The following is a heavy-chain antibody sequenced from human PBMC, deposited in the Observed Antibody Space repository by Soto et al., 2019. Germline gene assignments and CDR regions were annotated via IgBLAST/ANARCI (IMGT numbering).Heavy chain of an antibody. D-gene: IGHD2-15*01. J-gene: IGHJ6*02. CDR3: SREDMDYFGMDV. CDR2: INPSGGST. Sequence: GASVKVSCKASGYTFTRYYMHWVRQAPGQGLEWLGVINPSGGSTTYAQKFQGRVTMTRDTSANTVYVELSSLRSEDTALYYCSREDMDYFGMDVWGQGTTVTVSS. CDR1: GYTFTRYY. V-gene: IGHV1-46*01.